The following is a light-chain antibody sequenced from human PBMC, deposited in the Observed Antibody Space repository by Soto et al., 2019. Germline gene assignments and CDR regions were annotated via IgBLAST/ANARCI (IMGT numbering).Light chain of an antibody. J-gene: IGKJ1*01. Sequence: DIVMTQSPDSLAVSLGERATIDCKSSQSVLYSSNNQNYLAWYQQKPGQPPKLLIYWASTRESGVPDRFSGGGSGTYFTLTITSLQAEDVAVYYCQQYYRSRTFGQGTKVEIK. CDR2: WAS. V-gene: IGKV4-1*01. CDR1: QSVLYSSNNQNY. CDR3: QQYYRSRT.